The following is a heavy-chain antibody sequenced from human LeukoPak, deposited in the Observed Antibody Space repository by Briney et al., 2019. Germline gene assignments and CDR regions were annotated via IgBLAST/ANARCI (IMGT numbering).Heavy chain of an antibody. CDR2: IYSGGST. CDR3: AKSAGGFCSSTSCRREFDY. Sequence: GGSLRLSCAASGFTVSGNYMSWVRQAPGRGLEWVSVIYSGGSTYYADSVKGRFTISRDNSKNTLYLQMNSLRAEDTAVYYCAKSAGGFCSSTSCRREFDYWGQGTLVTVSS. D-gene: IGHD2-2*03. J-gene: IGHJ4*02. CDR1: GFTVSGNY. V-gene: IGHV3-53*01.